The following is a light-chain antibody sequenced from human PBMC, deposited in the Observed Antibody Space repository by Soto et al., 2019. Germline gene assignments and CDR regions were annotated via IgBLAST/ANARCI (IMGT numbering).Light chain of an antibody. V-gene: IGLV2-14*03. CDR3: SSYTRGRVV. CDR1: TSDVGGYNF. J-gene: IGLJ2*01. Sequence: QSALTQPASVSGSPGQSITISCTGTTSDVGGYNFVSWYQHHPDKAPKLIIYNAFDRPSGVSNRFSGSKSGNTASLTISGLQAEDEAHYYCSSYTRGRVVFGGGTKLTVL. CDR2: NAF.